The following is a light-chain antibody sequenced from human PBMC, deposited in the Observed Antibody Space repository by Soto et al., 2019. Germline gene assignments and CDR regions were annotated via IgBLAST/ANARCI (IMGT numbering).Light chain of an antibody. J-gene: IGLJ2*01. V-gene: IGLV2-14*01. CDR3: SSYTLTTTL. Sequence: QSTLTQPASVSGSPGQSITISCTGGLGIYNYVSWYQQHPGRIPKLLIYEVSNRPSGIPDRFSGSKSGDTASLTISGLQTEDAADYYCSSYTLTTTLFGGGTKLTVL. CDR2: EVS. CDR1: LGIYNY.